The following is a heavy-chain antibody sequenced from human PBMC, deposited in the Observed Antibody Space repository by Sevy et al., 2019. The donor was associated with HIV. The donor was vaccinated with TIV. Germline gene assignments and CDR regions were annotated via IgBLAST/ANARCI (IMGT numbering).Heavy chain of an antibody. CDR1: GFTFSSYS. V-gene: IGHV3-48*02. CDR3: ARVGIFEKSESQYRFMDY. J-gene: IGHJ4*02. CDR2: ISNISRTI. D-gene: IGHD6-6*01. Sequence: GGSLRLSCAASGFTFSSYSMNWVRQAPGKGLEWVSYISNISRTIYYADSVRGRFTISRDNAKNSLYLQMNSLRDEDTAVYYCARVGIFEKSESQYRFMDYWGQGTLVTVSS.